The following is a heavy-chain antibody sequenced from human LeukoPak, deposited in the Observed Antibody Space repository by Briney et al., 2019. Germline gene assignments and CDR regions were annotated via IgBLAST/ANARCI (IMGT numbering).Heavy chain of an antibody. CDR3: TRDRPHNWFDP. J-gene: IGHJ5*02. CDR1: EYSFVSYY. V-gene: IGHV1-46*01. Sequence: SVKVSCKTSEYSFVSYYIHWVRQAPGEGLEWVGLIHPNDGIRNYAQKFQDRVTMTVDRSTTTVYMELSSLTSEDPAVYYCTRDRPHNWFDPWGQGTLVTVSP. CDR2: IHPNDGIR.